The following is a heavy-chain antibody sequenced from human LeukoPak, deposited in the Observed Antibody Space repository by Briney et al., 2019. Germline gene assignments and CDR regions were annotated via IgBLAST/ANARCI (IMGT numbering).Heavy chain of an antibody. D-gene: IGHD1-26*01. CDR1: GFTFSSYG. CDR2: IRYDGSNK. V-gene: IGHV3-30*02. CDR3: AKDPSSGSYLFDY. J-gene: IGHJ4*02. Sequence: PGGSLRLSCAASGFTFSSYGMHWVRQAPGKGLEWVAFIRYDGSNKYYADSVKGRFTISRDNSKNTLYLQMNSLRAEDTAVYYCAKDPSSGSYLFDYWVQGTLVTVSS.